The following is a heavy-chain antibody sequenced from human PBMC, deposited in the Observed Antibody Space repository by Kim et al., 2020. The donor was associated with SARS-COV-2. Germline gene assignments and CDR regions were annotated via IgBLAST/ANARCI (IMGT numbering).Heavy chain of an antibody. J-gene: IGHJ4*02. CDR2: VYYSGST. CDR3: ARRLVAGFPDY. CDR1: GDSISSYY. Sequence: SETLSLTCTVSGDSISSYYWNWIRQSPGKGLEWIGYVYYSGSTNYNPSLKSRVTISIDTSKNQFSLKLSSVTAADTAVYYCARRLVAGFPDYWGQGTLVT. V-gene: IGHV4-59*08. D-gene: IGHD6-19*01.